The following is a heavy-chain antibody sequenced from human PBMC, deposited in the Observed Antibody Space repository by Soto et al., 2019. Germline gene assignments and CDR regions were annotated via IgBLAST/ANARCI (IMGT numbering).Heavy chain of an antibody. CDR1: GFTFSSYA. CDR3: AKDRHMGVVVPAAMPGYFDY. CDR2: ISGSGGST. Sequence: GGSLRLSCAASGFTFSSYAMSWVRQAPGKGLEWVSAISGSGGSTYYADSVKGRFTISRDNSKNTLYLQMNSLRAEDTAVYYCAKDRHMGVVVPAAMPGYFDYWGQGTLVTVSS. V-gene: IGHV3-23*01. J-gene: IGHJ4*02. D-gene: IGHD2-2*01.